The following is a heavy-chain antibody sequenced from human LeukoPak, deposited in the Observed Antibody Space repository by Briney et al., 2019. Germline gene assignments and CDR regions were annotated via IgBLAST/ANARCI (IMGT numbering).Heavy chain of an antibody. Sequence: ASVKVSCKASGYTFTSYYMHWVRQAPGQGLEWMGIINPSGGSTSYAQKFHGRVTMTRDTSTSTVYMELSSLRSEDTAIYYCANPPTVTSFHYWGQGTLVTVSS. D-gene: IGHD4-11*01. CDR3: ANPPTVTSFHY. CDR1: GYTFTSYY. J-gene: IGHJ4*02. CDR2: INPSGGST. V-gene: IGHV1-46*01.